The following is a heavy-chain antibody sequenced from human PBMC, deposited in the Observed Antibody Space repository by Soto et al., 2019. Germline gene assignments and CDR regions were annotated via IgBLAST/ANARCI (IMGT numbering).Heavy chain of an antibody. CDR2: IFWNEDK. V-gene: IGHV2-5*01. D-gene: IGHD5-18*01. CDR1: GFSLSTNGGG. CDR3: AHSTSMVPRALDY. J-gene: IGHJ4*02. Sequence: QITLKESGPTLVKPTQTLTLTCTFSGFSLSTNGGGLGWFCRPPGKALGWLALIFWNEDKRYSPSLRSRLTTTKDTSKNQVDLTMTNMDPVDTATYYCAHSTSMVPRALDYWGQGTLITVSS.